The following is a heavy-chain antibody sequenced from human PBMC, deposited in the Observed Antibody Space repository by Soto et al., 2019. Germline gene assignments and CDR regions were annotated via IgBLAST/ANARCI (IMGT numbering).Heavy chain of an antibody. J-gene: IGHJ5*02. Sequence: QVQLVQSGAEVKRPGASVKVSCRASGYTFVDYALHWVRQAPGQGLEWVGWLNPNTVNIKYSHQLKDRVSITRDTATSTAYMELRGLRSEDTAVYFCSREAIVAENWFDPWGQGTLVTVSS. CDR1: GYTFVDYA. V-gene: IGHV1-3*01. CDR3: SREAIVAENWFDP. D-gene: IGHD5-12*01. CDR2: LNPNTVNI.